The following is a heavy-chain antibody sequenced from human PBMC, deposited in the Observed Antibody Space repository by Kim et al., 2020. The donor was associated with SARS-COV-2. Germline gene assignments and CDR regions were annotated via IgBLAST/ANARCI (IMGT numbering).Heavy chain of an antibody. CDR1: GFTFNNYW. Sequence: GGSLRLSCAASGFTFNNYWMHWVRQAPGKGLVWVSHIKSDGSNTNYADSVKGRFTISRDKAKNTLYLQMNSLRADDTAVYYCARGPLYGSGRKWFDPWGQGTLVTVSS. D-gene: IGHD3-10*01. CDR3: ARGPLYGSGRKWFDP. CDR2: IKSDGSNT. V-gene: IGHV3-74*01. J-gene: IGHJ5*02.